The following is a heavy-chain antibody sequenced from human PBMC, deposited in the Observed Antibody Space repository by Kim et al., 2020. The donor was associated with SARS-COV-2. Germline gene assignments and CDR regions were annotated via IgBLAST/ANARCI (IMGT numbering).Heavy chain of an antibody. J-gene: IGHJ3*02. CDR3: ASDSKDYGSGVPFDYFDI. D-gene: IGHD3-10*01. V-gene: IGHV3-23*01. Sequence: KGRFTISRDNSKNALYLQMNSLRAEDTAVYYCASDSKDYGSGVPFDYFDIWGQGTMVTVSS.